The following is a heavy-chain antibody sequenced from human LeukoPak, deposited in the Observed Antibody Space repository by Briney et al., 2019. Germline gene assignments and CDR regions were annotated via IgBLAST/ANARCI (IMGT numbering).Heavy chain of an antibody. V-gene: IGHV3-23*01. Sequence: QPGGSLRLSCAASGFTFSSYAMSWVRQAPGEGLEWVSAISGSGGSTYYADSVKGRFTISRDNSKNTLYLQMNSLRAEDTAVYYCATKYNYYDSSGYSEFFDYWGQGTLVTVSS. D-gene: IGHD3-22*01. CDR1: GFTFSSYA. CDR3: ATKYNYYDSSGYSEFFDY. J-gene: IGHJ4*02. CDR2: ISGSGGST.